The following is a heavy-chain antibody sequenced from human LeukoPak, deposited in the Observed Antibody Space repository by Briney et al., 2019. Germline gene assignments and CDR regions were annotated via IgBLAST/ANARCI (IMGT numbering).Heavy chain of an antibody. D-gene: IGHD3-10*01. V-gene: IGHV1-8*01. CDR1: GYTFTSYD. CDR3: ARVRRTYYYGSGSMGY. Sequence: ASVKVSCKASGYTFTSYDINWVRQATGQGLEWMGWMNPNSGNTGYARKFQGRVTMTRNTSISTAYMELSSLRSEDTAVYYCARVRRTYYYGSGSMGYWGQGTLVTVSS. J-gene: IGHJ4*02. CDR2: MNPNSGNT.